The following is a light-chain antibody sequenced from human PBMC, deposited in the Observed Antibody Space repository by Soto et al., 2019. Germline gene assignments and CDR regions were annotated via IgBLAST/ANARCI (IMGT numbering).Light chain of an antibody. CDR1: QSVRDN. CDR2: GAS. CDR3: QQHNDWPPST. J-gene: IGKJ2*01. Sequence: ETLLTQSPATLSVSPGERATLSCRASQSVRDNLAWYQQKPGQAPRLLIYGASTRAPGIPDRFSGSRVGTEFSLTLSSLQSEDFAVYYCQQHNDWPPSTFGQGTKLEIK. V-gene: IGKV3-15*01.